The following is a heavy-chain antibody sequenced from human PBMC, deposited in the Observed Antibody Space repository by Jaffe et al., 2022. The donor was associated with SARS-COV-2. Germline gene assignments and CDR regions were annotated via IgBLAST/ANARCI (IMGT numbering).Heavy chain of an antibody. Sequence: QVQLVESGGGVVQPGRSLRLSCAASGFTFSSYGMHWVRQAPGKGLEWVAVIWYDGSNKYYADSVKGRFTISRDNSKNTLYLQMNSLRAEDTAVYYCARANYDYVWGSLLIEYWGQGTLVTVSS. J-gene: IGHJ4*02. V-gene: IGHV3-33*01. CDR2: IWYDGSNK. CDR3: ARANYDYVWGSLLIEY. CDR1: GFTFSSYG. D-gene: IGHD3-16*01.